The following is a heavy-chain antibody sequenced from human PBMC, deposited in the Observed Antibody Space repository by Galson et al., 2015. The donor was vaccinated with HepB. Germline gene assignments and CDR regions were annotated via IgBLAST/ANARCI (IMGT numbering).Heavy chain of an antibody. CDR1: GFTFSSYG. J-gene: IGHJ6*02. CDR3: ARDVSSGPDWYYYYGMDV. Sequence: SLRLSCAASGFTFSSYGMHWVRQAPGKGLEWVAVIWYDGSNKYYADSVKGRFTISRDNSKNTLYLQMNSLRAEDTAVYYCARDVSSGPDWYYYYGMDVWGQGTTVTVSS. D-gene: IGHD1-14*01. V-gene: IGHV3-33*08. CDR2: IWYDGSNK.